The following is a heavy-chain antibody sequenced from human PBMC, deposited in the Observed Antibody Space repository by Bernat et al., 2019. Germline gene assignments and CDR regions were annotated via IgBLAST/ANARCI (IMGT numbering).Heavy chain of an antibody. CDR1: GFTFSSYA. J-gene: IGHJ4*02. CDR3: ASDASLQDHDSFDY. Sequence: QVQLVESGGGVVQPGRSLRLSCAASGFTFSSYAMHWVRQAPGKGLEWVAVISYDGSNKYYADSVKGRFTISRDNSKNTLYLQMNSLRAEDTAVYYCASDASLQDHDSFDYWGQGTLVTVSS. CDR2: ISYDGSNK. D-gene: IGHD4-11*01. V-gene: IGHV3-30-3*01.